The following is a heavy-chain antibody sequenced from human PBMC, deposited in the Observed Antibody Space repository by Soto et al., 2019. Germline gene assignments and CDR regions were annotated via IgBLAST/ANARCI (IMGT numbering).Heavy chain of an antibody. Sequence: WGRQAPGKGLEWMGGFDPEDGETIYAQKFQGRVTMTEDTSTDTAYMELSSLRSEDTAVYYCATAVVAATHGWFDPWGQGTLVTVSS. J-gene: IGHJ5*02. CDR3: ATAVVAATHGWFDP. CDR2: FDPEDGET. D-gene: IGHD2-15*01. V-gene: IGHV1-24*01.